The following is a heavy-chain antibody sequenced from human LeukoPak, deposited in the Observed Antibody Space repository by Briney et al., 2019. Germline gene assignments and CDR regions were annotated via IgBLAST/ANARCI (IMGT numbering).Heavy chain of an antibody. Sequence: GGSLRLSCAPSGFTFSSYAMHWVRQAPGKGLEYVSTISSDGGSTYYANSVKGRFTFSRDNSKKTLYLQMGSLRAEDMAVYYCARDSSPTIAVATYWGQGTLVTVSS. CDR2: ISSDGGST. CDR3: ARDSSPTIAVATY. CDR1: GFTFSSYA. J-gene: IGHJ4*02. D-gene: IGHD6-19*01. V-gene: IGHV3-64*01.